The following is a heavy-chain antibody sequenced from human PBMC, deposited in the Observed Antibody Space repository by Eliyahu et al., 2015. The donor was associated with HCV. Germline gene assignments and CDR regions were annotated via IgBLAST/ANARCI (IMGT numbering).Heavy chain of an antibody. CDR2: ISVYXGNT. CDR1: GYXFTTXD. Sequence: QVQLVQSGAEVKKPGASVXVXCKXSGYXFTTXDITWVRQXPGQGLEWMGWISVYXGNTEYAQNLQGRVTMTTDTSTGTAYMELRSLRSDDTAVYYCARSLVAYGDYVFDWGQGTLVTVSS. J-gene: IGHJ4*02. D-gene: IGHD4-17*01. V-gene: IGHV1-18*01. CDR3: ARSLVAYGDYVFD.